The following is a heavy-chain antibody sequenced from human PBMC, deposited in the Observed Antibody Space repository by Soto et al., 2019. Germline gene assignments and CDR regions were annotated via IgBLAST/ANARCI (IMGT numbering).Heavy chain of an antibody. V-gene: IGHV4-38-2*02. CDR3: ARQDRVVAEGRWFDP. CDR2: VHYSGNT. CDR1: GYSISSGYD. D-gene: IGHD2-15*01. Sequence: ETLSLTCTVSGYSISSGYDWALLRPPPGKGLEWLGSVHYSGNTYSNPSLKSRLTISVDKSKNQFSLNLSSVTAADTAVYYCARQDRVVAEGRWFDPWGQGTLVTVSS. J-gene: IGHJ5*02.